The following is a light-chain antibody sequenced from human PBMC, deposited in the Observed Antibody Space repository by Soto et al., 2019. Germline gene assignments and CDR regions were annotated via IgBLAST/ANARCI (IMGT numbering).Light chain of an antibody. CDR3: QQRSNWPPT. J-gene: IGKJ5*01. CDR2: DAS. CDR1: QSVNTY. V-gene: IGKV3-11*01. Sequence: EVVLTQSPTTLSLSPGERATLSCRASQSVNTYLGWYQQKPGQAPRLLISDASKRATGIPARFSGSGSGTDFTLIISSLEPEDFAVYYCQQRSNWPPTFGQGTRLEIK.